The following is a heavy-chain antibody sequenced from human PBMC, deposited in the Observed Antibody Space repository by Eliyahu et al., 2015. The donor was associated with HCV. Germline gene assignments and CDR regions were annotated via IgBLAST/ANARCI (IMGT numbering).Heavy chain of an antibody. D-gene: IGHD3-10*01. CDR2: IXSGGST. CDR3: ASGSGSYLSGHFDY. V-gene: IGHV3-66*02. J-gene: IGHJ4*02. Sequence: EVQLVESGGGLVQXGGSLQLXLXAPGCQAPGKGXEWVSVIXSGGSTYXADSVKGRFTISRDNSKNTLYLQMNSLRAEDTAVYYCASGSGSYLSGHFDYWGQGTLVTVSS.